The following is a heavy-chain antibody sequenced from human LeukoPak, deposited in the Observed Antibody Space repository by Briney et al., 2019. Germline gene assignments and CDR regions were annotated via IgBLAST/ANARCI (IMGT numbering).Heavy chain of an antibody. V-gene: IGHV4-39*01. CDR2: MYDSGSS. Sequence: PSETLSLTCSVSGGSISSSSYYWGWVRQPPGEGLEWIGSMYDSGSSYYNPSLKSRVTISVDTSKNQFTLKLSSVTAADTAVYYCARIKTAAAGSYYYYYYYMDVWGKGTTVTVSS. J-gene: IGHJ6*03. CDR1: GGSISSSSYY. CDR3: ARIKTAAAGSYYYYYYYMDV. D-gene: IGHD6-13*01.